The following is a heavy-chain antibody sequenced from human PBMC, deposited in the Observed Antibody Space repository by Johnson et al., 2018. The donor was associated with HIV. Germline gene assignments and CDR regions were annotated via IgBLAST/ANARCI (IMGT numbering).Heavy chain of an antibody. CDR2: ISGSGGST. CDR1: GFTFSSYA. Sequence: EVQVVESGGGLVQPGGSLRLSCAASGFTFSSYAMSWVRQAPGKGLEWVSAISGSGGSTYYADSVKGRFTISRDNSKNTLYLQMNSLRAEDTAVYYGANLRVSRHDAFDIWGQGTMVTVSS. V-gene: IGHV3-23*04. CDR3: ANLRVSRHDAFDI. D-gene: IGHD3-3*02. J-gene: IGHJ3*02.